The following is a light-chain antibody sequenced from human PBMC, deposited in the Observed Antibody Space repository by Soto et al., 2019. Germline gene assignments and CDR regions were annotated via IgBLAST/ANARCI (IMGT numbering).Light chain of an antibody. CDR2: AAS. CDR1: QGIRND. Sequence: DIQLTQSPSFLSASVGDRVTITCRASQGIRNDLSWYQQKPGKAPKRLIYAASSLQGGVPSRFSGSGSGTEFTLTITSLQPEDFATYYCLLHKSYVWTFGQGTKVDI. J-gene: IGKJ1*01. V-gene: IGKV1-17*01. CDR3: LLHKSYVWT.